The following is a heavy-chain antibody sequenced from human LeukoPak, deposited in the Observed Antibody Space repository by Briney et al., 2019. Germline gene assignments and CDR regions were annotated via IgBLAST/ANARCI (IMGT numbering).Heavy chain of an antibody. D-gene: IGHD1-1*01. V-gene: IGHV4-59*01. CDR2: IYYSGST. Sequence: SETLSLTCTVSGGSISSYYWSWIRQPPGKGLEWIGYIYYSGSTNYNPSLKSRVTISVDTSKNQFSLKLSSVTAADTAVYYCARATNGERAPFDYWGQGTLVTVSS. J-gene: IGHJ4*02. CDR1: GGSISSYY. CDR3: ARATNGERAPFDY.